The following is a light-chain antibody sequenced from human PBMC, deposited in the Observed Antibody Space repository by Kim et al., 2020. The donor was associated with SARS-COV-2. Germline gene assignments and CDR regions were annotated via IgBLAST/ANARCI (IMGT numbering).Light chain of an antibody. J-gene: IGKJ4*01. CDR3: HQYDDFT. CDR2: DAS. Sequence: LCASVGDSVTITCRTDQDSNNYLNWYQHTPGKVPNLLIYDASNLEKGVPSRFSGSGSGTHFTLTISDLRPEDVGTYYCHQYDDFTFGGGTKVDIK. CDR1: QDSNNY. V-gene: IGKV1-33*01.